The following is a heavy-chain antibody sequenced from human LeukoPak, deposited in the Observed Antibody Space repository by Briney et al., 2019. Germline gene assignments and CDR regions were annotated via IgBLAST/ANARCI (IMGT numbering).Heavy chain of an antibody. V-gene: IGHV4-59*01. CDR3: ARTYYYDSSGYWTMDYYMDV. J-gene: IGHJ6*03. CDR1: GGSISNYY. CDR2: IYYSGTT. D-gene: IGHD3-22*01. Sequence: SETLSLTCTVSGGSISNYYWNWIRQPPGKGLEWIGYIYYSGTTNYNPSLKSRVSMSVDTSKNQFSLKLSSVTAADTAVYYCARTYYYDSSGYWTMDYYMDVWGKGTTVTISS.